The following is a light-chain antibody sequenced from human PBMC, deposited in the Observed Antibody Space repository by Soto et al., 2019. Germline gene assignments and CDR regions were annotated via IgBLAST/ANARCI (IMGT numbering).Light chain of an antibody. CDR2: KAS. V-gene: IGKV1-5*03. J-gene: IGKJ1*01. CDR1: QTISSW. CDR3: QHYNSYSEA. Sequence: DIPLTQSPSTLSGSLGDRVSIXCRASQTISSWLAWYQQKPGKAPKLLIYKASTLKSGVPSRFSGSGSGTEFTLTISSLQPDDFATYYCQHYNSYSEAFGQGTKVDNK.